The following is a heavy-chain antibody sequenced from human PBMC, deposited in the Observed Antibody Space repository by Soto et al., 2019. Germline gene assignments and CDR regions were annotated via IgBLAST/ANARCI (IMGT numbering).Heavy chain of an antibody. V-gene: IGHV3-30-3*01. D-gene: IGHD3-9*01. J-gene: IGHJ4*02. Sequence: PGGSLRLSCAASGFTFSSYAMHWVRQAPGKGLEWVAVISYDGSNKYYADSVKGRFTISRDNSKNTLYLQMNSLRAEDTAVYYCARDYDILTGYPFDYWGQGTLVTVSS. CDR3: ARDYDILTGYPFDY. CDR1: GFTFSSYA. CDR2: ISYDGSNK.